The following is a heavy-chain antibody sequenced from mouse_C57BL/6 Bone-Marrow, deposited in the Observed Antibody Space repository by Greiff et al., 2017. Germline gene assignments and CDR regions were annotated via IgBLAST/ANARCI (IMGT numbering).Heavy chain of an antibody. V-gene: IGHV1-81*01. Sequence: QVQLQQSGAELARPGASVKLSCKASGYTFTSYGISWVKQRTGQGLEWIGEIYPRSGNTYYNEKFKGKATLTADKSSSTAYMELRSLTSEDSAVYFCARSLYYGNYEGVAYWGQGTLVTVSA. CDR2: IYPRSGNT. D-gene: IGHD2-1*01. CDR3: ARSLYYGNYEGVAY. CDR1: GYTFTSYG. J-gene: IGHJ3*01.